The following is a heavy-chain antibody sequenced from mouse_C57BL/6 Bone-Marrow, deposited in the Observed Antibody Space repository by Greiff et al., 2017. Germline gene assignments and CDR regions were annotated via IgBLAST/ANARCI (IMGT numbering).Heavy chain of an antibody. J-gene: IGHJ3*01. CDR3: ARRDWGAWFAY. Sequence: VQLQESGAELARPGASVKLSCKASGYTFTSYGISWVKQRTGQGLEWIGEIYPRSGNTYYNEKFKGKATLTADKSSSTAYMELRSLTSEDSAVYFCARRDWGAWFAYWGQGTLVTVSA. CDR2: IYPRSGNT. V-gene: IGHV1-81*01. CDR1: GYTFTSYG. D-gene: IGHD4-1*01.